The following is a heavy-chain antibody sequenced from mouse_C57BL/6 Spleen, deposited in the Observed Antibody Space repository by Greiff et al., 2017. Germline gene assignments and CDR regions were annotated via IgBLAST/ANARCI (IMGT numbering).Heavy chain of an antibody. CDR2: IRSKSNNYAT. D-gene: IGHD1-1*01. J-gene: IGHJ4*01. CDR1: GFSFNTYA. Sequence: EVQLQESGGGLVQPKGSLKLSCAASGFSFNTYAMNWVRQAPGKGLEWVARIRSKSNNYATYYADSVKDRFTISRDDSESMLYLQMNNLKTEDTAMYYCVRHPFTTVVATNAMDYWGQGTSVTVSS. CDR3: VRHPFTTVVATNAMDY. V-gene: IGHV10-1*01.